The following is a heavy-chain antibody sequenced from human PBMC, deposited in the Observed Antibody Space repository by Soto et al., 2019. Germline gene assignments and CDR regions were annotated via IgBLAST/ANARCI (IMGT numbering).Heavy chain of an antibody. CDR3: ARGTYDILTGSAHLDY. J-gene: IGHJ4*02. CDR1: GGSISSYY. D-gene: IGHD3-9*01. V-gene: IGHV4-59*01. CDR2: IYYSGST. Sequence: ASETLSLTCTVSGGSISSYYWSWIRQPPGKGLEWIGYIYYSGSTNYNPSLKSRVTISVDTSKNQFSLKLSSVTAADTAVYYCARGTYDILTGSAHLDYWGQGTLVTVSS.